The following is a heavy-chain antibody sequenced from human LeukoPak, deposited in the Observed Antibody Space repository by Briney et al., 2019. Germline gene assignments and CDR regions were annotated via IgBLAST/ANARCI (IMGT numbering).Heavy chain of an antibody. CDR3: ARRGRYYFDYDQALDI. Sequence: GESLKISCKGSGYTFTYYYIDWVRQMPGKGLEWMGLIYPGDSGARYSPSFQGQVTISVDKSINTTYLQWSSLKASDTAMYYCARRGRYYFDYDQALDIWGLGTMVTVSS. V-gene: IGHV5-51*01. D-gene: IGHD3-22*01. J-gene: IGHJ3*02. CDR1: GYTFTYYY. CDR2: IYPGDSGA.